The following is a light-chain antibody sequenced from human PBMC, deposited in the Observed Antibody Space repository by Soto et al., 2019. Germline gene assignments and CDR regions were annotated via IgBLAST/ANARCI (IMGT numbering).Light chain of an antibody. CDR2: VTS. V-gene: IGKV1-39*01. CDR3: QQSYRTPPIT. CDR1: QYINSY. Sequence: DIQMTQSPSSLSASVGDRVTISCRARQYINSYVNWYQQKPGKAPKLLIYVTSSLQSWVPSRFSGSGSGTDFTLTISSLQPEDFATYYCQQSYRTPPITFGQGTKLEIK. J-gene: IGKJ2*01.